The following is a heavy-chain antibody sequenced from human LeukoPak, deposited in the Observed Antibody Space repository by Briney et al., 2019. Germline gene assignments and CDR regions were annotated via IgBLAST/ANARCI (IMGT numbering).Heavy chain of an antibody. CDR1: GGSISSTSYY. J-gene: IGHJ4*02. CDR2: IYYSGST. CDR3: ATDRVGYSYALPSFDY. Sequence: SETLSLTCTVSGGSISSTSYYWGWIRQPPGKGLECIGTIYYSGSTYYNPSLKSRVTISVDTSKNQFSLKLTSVTAADTAVYYCATDRVGYSYALPSFDYWGQGTLVTVSS. V-gene: IGHV4-39*07. D-gene: IGHD5-18*01.